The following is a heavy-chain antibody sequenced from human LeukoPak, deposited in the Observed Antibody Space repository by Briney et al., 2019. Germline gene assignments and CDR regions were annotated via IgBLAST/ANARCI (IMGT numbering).Heavy chain of an antibody. D-gene: IGHD3-22*01. Sequence: GGSLRLSCAASGFTFSSYSMNWVRQAPGKGLEWVSSISSSSSYIYYADSVKGRFTISRDNAKNSLYLQMNSLRAEDTGVYYCARGSVYYYDSSGSYYFDYWGQGTLVTVSS. V-gene: IGHV3-21*01. CDR3: ARGSVYYYDSSGSYYFDY. J-gene: IGHJ4*02. CDR1: GFTFSSYS. CDR2: ISSSSSYI.